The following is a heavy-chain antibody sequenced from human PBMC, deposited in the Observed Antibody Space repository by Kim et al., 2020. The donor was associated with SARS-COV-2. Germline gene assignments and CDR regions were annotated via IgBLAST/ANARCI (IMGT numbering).Heavy chain of an antibody. J-gene: IGHJ4*02. CDR3: ARGENDSMSFDY. V-gene: IGHV4-31*01. D-gene: IGHD3-22*01. Sequence: YSSPSLKCLVTISVDTSKNHFSLKLISVTAADTAVYYCARGENDSMSFDYWGQGTLVTVSS.